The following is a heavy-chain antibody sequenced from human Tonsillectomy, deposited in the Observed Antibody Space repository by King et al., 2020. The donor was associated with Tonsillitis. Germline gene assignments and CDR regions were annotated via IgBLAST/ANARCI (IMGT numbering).Heavy chain of an antibody. CDR3: ARDMWDLRMDV. CDR1: GYTFTSYG. J-gene: IGHJ6*03. V-gene: IGHV1-18*01. Sequence: QLVQSGAEVKKPGASVKVSCKASGYTFTSYGISWVRQAPGQGLEWMGWISPYNGDTDYAQKFQGRVTMTTDTSTSTAYMELGRLRSDDTAVYYCARDMWDLRMDVWGKGTTVTVSS. D-gene: IGHD1-26*01. CDR2: ISPYNGDT.